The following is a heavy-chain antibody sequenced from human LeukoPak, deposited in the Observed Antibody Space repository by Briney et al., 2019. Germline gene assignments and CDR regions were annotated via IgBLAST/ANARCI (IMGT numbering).Heavy chain of an antibody. CDR1: GGTFSSYA. Sequence: GASVKVSCKASGGTFSSYAISWVRQAPGQGLEWMGRIIPILGIANYAQKFQGRVTITADKSTSTAYMELSSLRSEDTAVYYCARDCSGGSCRLLNYYYYYGMDVWGQGTTVTVSS. D-gene: IGHD2-15*01. CDR2: IIPILGIA. J-gene: IGHJ6*02. CDR3: ARDCSGGSCRLLNYYYYYGMDV. V-gene: IGHV1-69*04.